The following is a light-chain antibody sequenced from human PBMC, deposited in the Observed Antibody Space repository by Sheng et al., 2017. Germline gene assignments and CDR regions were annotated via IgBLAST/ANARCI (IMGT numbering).Light chain of an antibody. V-gene: IGKV3-20*01. Sequence: ELVLTQSPGTLALSPGGRATLSCRASQSVSSNYLAWYQQKPGQAPRLLIYGASSRATGIPDRFSGSGSGTDFTLTISRLEPEDFATYYCQQSYSTPWTFGQGTKLEIK. J-gene: IGKJ2*02. CDR1: QSVSSNY. CDR2: GAS. CDR3: QQSYSTPWT.